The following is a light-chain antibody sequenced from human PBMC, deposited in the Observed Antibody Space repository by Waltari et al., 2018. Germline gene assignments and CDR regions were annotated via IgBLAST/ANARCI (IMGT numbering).Light chain of an antibody. Sequence: DIQMTQSPSALSASVGDRVTINCRASKSINTRLHWYQQKPGKFPQLLIYKASTLESGVPSRFSGSGSGTEFTLTISSLQPDDFATYYCQQYNSYSRTFGQGTKVEIK. CDR1: KSINTR. CDR3: QQYNSYSRT. V-gene: IGKV1-5*03. CDR2: KAS. J-gene: IGKJ1*01.